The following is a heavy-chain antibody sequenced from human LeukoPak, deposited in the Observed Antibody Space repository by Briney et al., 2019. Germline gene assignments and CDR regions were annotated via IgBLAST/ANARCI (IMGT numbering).Heavy chain of an antibody. Sequence: SGGSLRLSCAASGFTFSSYGMHWVRQAPGKGLEWVAVISYDGRNKYYADSVKGRFTISRDNSKNTLHPQMNSLRAEDTAVYYCANGEPKNYWGQGTLVTVS. J-gene: IGHJ4*02. D-gene: IGHD3-10*01. CDR1: GFTFSSYG. CDR2: ISYDGRNK. CDR3: ANGEPKNY. V-gene: IGHV3-30*18.